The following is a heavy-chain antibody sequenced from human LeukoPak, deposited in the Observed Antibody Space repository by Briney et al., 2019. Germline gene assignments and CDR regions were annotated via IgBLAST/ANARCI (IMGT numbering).Heavy chain of an antibody. V-gene: IGHV3-9*01. CDR1: GFTFDDYA. CDR3: AKDGLYASGLGNWFDP. J-gene: IGHJ5*02. Sequence: GGSLRLSCAASGFTFDDYAMHWVRQAPGKGLEWVSGISWNSDKIGYADSVKGRFTISRDNAKNSLCLQMNSLRPEDTALYYCAKDGLYASGLGNWFDPWGQGTLVTVSS. D-gene: IGHD3-10*01. CDR2: ISWNSDKI.